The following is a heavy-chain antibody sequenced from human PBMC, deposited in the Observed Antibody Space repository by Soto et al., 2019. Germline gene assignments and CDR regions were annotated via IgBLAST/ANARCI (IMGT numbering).Heavy chain of an antibody. CDR3: ASISHYTMIGYYYGMDV. CDR1: GYTFTSYD. CDR2: MNPNSGNT. J-gene: IGHJ6*02. V-gene: IGHV1-8*01. D-gene: IGHD3-10*02. Sequence: ASVKVSCKASGYTFTSYDINWVRQATGQGLEWMGWMNPNSGNTGYAQKFQGRVTMTRNTSISTAHMELSSLRSEDTAVYYCASISHYTMIGYYYGMDVWGQGTTVTVSS.